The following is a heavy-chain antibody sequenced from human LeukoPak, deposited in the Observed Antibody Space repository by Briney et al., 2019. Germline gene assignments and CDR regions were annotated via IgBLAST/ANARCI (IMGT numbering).Heavy chain of an antibody. CDR2: IYPRDGST. CDR1: GYSFTSNY. J-gene: IGHJ4*02. Sequence: ASVKVSCKVSGYSFTSNYIHWVRQAPGQGLEWMGMIYPRDGSTSYAQRFQDRVTVSKDTSTSTVHMELSGLRSEDTAVYYCARDQEGFDYWGQGTLVTVSS. V-gene: IGHV1-46*01. CDR3: ARDQEGFDY.